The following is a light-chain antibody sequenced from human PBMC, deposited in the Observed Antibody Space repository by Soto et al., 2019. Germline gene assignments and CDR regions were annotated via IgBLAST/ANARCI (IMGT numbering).Light chain of an antibody. CDR2: GVI. Sequence: QSVLTQPASVSGSPGQSITISCTGTSSDVGGYNLVSWYQQHPGKAPKLMIYGVINRPSGVSDRFSGSKSGNTASLTISGLQAEDEADYYCSSYTSDSSLDVVFGGGTKLTVL. V-gene: IGLV2-14*01. J-gene: IGLJ2*01. CDR1: SSDVGGYNL. CDR3: SSYTSDSSLDVV.